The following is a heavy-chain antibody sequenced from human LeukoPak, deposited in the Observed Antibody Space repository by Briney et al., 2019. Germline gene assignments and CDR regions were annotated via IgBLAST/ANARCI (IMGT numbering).Heavy chain of an antibody. CDR1: GFSFDEYG. D-gene: IGHD3-9*01. CDR3: ARGGVLRYFDWLLPTYFDY. CDR2: INWNGGST. Sequence: GGSLRLSCAASGFSFDEYGMSWVRQVPGKGLEWICAINWNGGSTGYADSVKGRFTISRDNAKNSLYLQMNSLRAEDTAVYYCARGGVLRYFDWLLPTYFDYWGQGTLVTVSS. J-gene: IGHJ4*02. V-gene: IGHV3-20*04.